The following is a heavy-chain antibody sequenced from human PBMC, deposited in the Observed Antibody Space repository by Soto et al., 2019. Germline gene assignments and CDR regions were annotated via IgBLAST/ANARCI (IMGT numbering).Heavy chain of an antibody. J-gene: IGHJ6*03. Sequence: QVQLQESGPGLVKPSGTLSLTCAVSSGSISSSNWWSWVRQPPGKGLEWIGEIYHSGSINYNPSLKSRVTIAVDMSKNQFSLKLTSVTAADTAVYYCARGSGYDGYYYYYYMDVWGKGTTVTVSS. D-gene: IGHD5-12*01. V-gene: IGHV4-4*02. CDR1: SGSISSSNW. CDR3: ARGSGYDGYYYYYYMDV. CDR2: IYHSGSI.